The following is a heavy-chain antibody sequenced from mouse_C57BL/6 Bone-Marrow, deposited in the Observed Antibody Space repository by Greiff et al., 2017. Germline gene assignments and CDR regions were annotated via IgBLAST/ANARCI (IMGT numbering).Heavy chain of an antibody. V-gene: IGHV1-81*01. D-gene: IGHD2-13*01. CDR3: ARYGDYGDDAMDY. CDR1: GYTFTSYG. Sequence: VKLMESGAELARPGASVKLSCKASGYTFTSYGISWVKQSTGQGLEWIGAIAPRSGNTYYTEKFKGKATLTADKSSSTAYMELRSLTSEDSAVYCGARYGDYGDDAMDYWGQGTSVTVSS. CDR2: IAPRSGNT. J-gene: IGHJ4*01.